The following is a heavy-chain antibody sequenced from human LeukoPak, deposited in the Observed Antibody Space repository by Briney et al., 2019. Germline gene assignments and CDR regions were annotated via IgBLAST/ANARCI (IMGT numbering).Heavy chain of an antibody. V-gene: IGHV4-59*01. CDR1: GGSISSYY. CDR3: ASSIVGATNYYYYGMDV. J-gene: IGHJ6*02. CDR2: IYYSGST. D-gene: IGHD1-26*01. Sequence: SETLSLTCTVSGGSISSYYWSWIRQPPGKGLEWIGYIYYSGSTNYNPSHKSRVTISVDTSKNQFSLKLSSVTAADTAVYYCASSIVGATNYYYYGMDVWGQGTTVTVSS.